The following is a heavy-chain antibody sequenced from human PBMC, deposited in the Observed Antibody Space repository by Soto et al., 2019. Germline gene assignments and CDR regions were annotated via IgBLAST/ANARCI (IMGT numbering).Heavy chain of an antibody. Sequence: PGGSLRLSCAASGFTFSSYGMHWVRQAPGKGLEWVAVISYDGSNKYYADSVKGRFTISRDNSKNMLYLQMNSLRAEDTAVYYCAKAGATYGYWGQGTLVTVSS. CDR3: AKAGATYGY. J-gene: IGHJ4*02. V-gene: IGHV3-30*18. CDR2: ISYDGSNK. D-gene: IGHD1-26*01. CDR1: GFTFSSYG.